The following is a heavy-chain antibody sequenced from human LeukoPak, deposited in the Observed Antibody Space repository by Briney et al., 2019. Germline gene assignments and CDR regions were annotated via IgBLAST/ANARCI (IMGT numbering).Heavy chain of an antibody. CDR1: GFTFSSYA. V-gene: IGHV3-30*02. D-gene: IGHD2-8*01. CDR2: IRYDGSNK. CDR3: AKAGYCATAGCPDYYYMDV. J-gene: IGHJ6*03. Sequence: GGSLRLSCAASGFTFSSYAMHWVRQAPGKGLEWVSFIRYDGSNKFYADSVKGRFTISRDTSKNTLYLQMNSLRTEESAMYYCAKAGYCATAGCPDYYYMDVWGRGTTVTVSS.